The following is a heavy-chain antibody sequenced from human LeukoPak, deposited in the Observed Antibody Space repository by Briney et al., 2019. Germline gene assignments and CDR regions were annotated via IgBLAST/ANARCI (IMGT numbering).Heavy chain of an antibody. CDR3: AKYSNYLDAFDI. D-gene: IGHD4-11*01. V-gene: IGHV3-9*01. CDR1: GFTFDDYA. CDR2: ISWNSGSI. Sequence: GGSLRLSCAASGFTFDDYAMHWVRQAPGKGLEWVSGISWNSGSIGYADSVKGRFTISRDNAKNSLYLQMNSLRAEDTALYYCAKYSNYLDAFDIWAKGQWSPSLQ. J-gene: IGHJ3*02.